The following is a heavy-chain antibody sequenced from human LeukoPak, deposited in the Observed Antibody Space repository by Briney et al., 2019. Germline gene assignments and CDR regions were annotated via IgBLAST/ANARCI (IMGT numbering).Heavy chain of an antibody. CDR3: APDCSGGSCYSYGDSPSDY. CDR1: GFTFSDYY. J-gene: IGHJ4*02. D-gene: IGHD2-15*01. CDR2: ISSSGSTI. V-gene: IGHV3-11*01. Sequence: GGSLRLSCAASGFTFSDYYMSWIRQAPGKGLEWVSYISSSGSTIYYADSVKGRFTISRDNAKNSLYLQMNSLRAEDTAVYYCAPDCSGGSCYSYGDSPSDYWGQGTLVTVSS.